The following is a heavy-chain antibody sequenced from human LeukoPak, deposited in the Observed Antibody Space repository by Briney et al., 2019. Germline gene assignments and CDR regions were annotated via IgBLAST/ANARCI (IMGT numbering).Heavy chain of an antibody. CDR1: GYTFTSYG. J-gene: IGHJ3*02. D-gene: IGHD3-10*01. Sequence: ASVKVSCKASGYTFTSYGISWVRQAPGQGLEWMGWISAYNGNTNYAQKLQGRVTMTTDTSTSTAYMELRSLRSDDTAVYYCARDYYGSGSYYNDAFDIWGQGTMVTVFS. V-gene: IGHV1-18*01. CDR3: ARDYYGSGSYYNDAFDI. CDR2: ISAYNGNT.